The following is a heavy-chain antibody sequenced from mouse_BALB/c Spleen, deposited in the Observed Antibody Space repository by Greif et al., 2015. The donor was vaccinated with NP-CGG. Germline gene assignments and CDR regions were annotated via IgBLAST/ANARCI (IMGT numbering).Heavy chain of an antibody. Sequence: EVNVVESGGGLVKPGGSLKLSCAASGFTFSDYYMYWVRQTPEKRLEWVATISDGGSYTYYPDSVKGRFTISRDNAKNNLYLQMSSLKSEDIAMYYCASYGNFDYWGQGTTLTVSS. V-gene: IGHV5-4*02. J-gene: IGHJ2*01. CDR2: ISDGGSYT. CDR3: ASYGNFDY. D-gene: IGHD2-1*01. CDR1: GFTFSDYY.